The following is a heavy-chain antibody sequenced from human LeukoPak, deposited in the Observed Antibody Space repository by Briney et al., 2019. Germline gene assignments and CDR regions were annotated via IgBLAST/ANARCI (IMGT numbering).Heavy chain of an antibody. Sequence: SETLSLTCTVSGGSISSYYWSWIRQPPGKGLEWIGYIYYSGSTNYNPSLKSRVTISVDTSKNQFSLKLSSVTAADTAVYYCARVQTYYDILTGYVYGMDVWGQGTTVTVSS. V-gene: IGHV4-59*01. J-gene: IGHJ6*02. CDR3: ARVQTYYDILTGYVYGMDV. D-gene: IGHD3-9*01. CDR1: GGSISSYY. CDR2: IYYSGST.